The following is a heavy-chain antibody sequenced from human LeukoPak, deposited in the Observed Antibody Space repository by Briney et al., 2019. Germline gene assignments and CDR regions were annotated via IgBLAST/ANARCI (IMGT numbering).Heavy chain of an antibody. CDR2: ISGSGGST. V-gene: IGHV3-23*01. J-gene: IGHJ3*02. CDR3: AKVPVFSLTISEVVTDDAFDI. Sequence: GGSLRLSCAASGFTFSSYAMSWVCQAPGKGLEWVSAISGSGGSTYYADSVKGRFTISRDNSKNTLYLQMNSLRAEDTAVYYCAKVPVFSLTISEVVTDDAFDIWGQGTIVTVSS. CDR1: GFTFSSYA. D-gene: IGHD3-3*01.